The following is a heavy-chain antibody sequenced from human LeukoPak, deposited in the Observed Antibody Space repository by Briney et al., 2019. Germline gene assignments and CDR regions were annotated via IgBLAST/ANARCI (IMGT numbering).Heavy chain of an antibody. CDR1: GYTLTELA. Sequence: ASVKVSCKVSGYTLTELAMHWVRQAPGKGLEWMGGLDPEDGETIYAQKFQGRVAMTEDTSTDTAYMELSSLRSEDTAVYYCATAVAPIGTYYYYHYMDVWGKGTTVTVSS. J-gene: IGHJ6*03. V-gene: IGHV1-24*01. D-gene: IGHD2-15*01. CDR3: ATAVAPIGTYYYYHYMDV. CDR2: LDPEDGET.